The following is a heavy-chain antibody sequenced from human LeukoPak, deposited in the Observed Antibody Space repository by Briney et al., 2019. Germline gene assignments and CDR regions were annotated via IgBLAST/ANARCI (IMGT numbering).Heavy chain of an antibody. CDR1: GGSISSSSYY. Sequence: SETLSLTCTVSGGSISSSSYYWGWIRQPPGKGLEWIGSIYYSGSTYYNPSLKSRVTISVDTSKNQFSLKLSSVTAADTAVYYCAGELYCSSTSCSHAFDIWGQGTMVTVSS. CDR2: IYYSGST. J-gene: IGHJ3*02. V-gene: IGHV4-39*07. CDR3: AGELYCSSTSCSHAFDI. D-gene: IGHD2-2*01.